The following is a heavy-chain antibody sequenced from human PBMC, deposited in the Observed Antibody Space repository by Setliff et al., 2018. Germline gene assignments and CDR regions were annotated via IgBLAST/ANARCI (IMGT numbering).Heavy chain of an antibody. CDR2: TIPLFGTT. V-gene: IGHV1-69*05. Sequence: SVKVSCKASGGTFSSYGITWVRQAPGQGLEWMGGTIPLFGTTSYAQKFQGRVTIITDESTSTAYMELSSLRSEDTAVYYCARDPFRNYDTAPVWFDPWGQGTLVTVSS. CDR1: GGTFSSYG. J-gene: IGHJ5*02. CDR3: ARDPFRNYDTAPVWFDP. D-gene: IGHD3-22*01.